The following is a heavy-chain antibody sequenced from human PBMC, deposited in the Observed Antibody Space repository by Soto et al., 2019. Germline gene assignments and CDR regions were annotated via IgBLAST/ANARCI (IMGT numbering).Heavy chain of an antibody. V-gene: IGHV3-48*02. D-gene: IGHD3-10*01. CDR1: GFTLSSYS. Sequence: EVQLVESGGRLVQPGGSLRLSCAASGFTLSSYSMNWARQAPGKGLEWVSYISSSSSTIYYADSVKGRFTISRDNAKNSLYLKMNSRRDEDTAVYYCVRGGSFKIDYWGQGTLVTVSS. CDR3: VRGGSFKIDY. J-gene: IGHJ4*02. CDR2: ISSSSSTI.